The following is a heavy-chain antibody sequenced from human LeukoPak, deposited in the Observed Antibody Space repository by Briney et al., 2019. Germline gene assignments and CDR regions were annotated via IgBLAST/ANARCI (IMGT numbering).Heavy chain of an antibody. J-gene: IGHJ2*01. V-gene: IGHV3-33*06. Sequence: PGGSLRLSCAASGFTFSSYGMHWVRQAPGKGLEWVAVIWYDGSNKYYADSVKGRFTISRDNSKDTLYLQMNSLRAEDTAVYYCAKQTYWYFDLWGRGTLVTVSS. CDR1: GFTFSSYG. CDR3: AKQTYWYFDL. CDR2: IWYDGSNK.